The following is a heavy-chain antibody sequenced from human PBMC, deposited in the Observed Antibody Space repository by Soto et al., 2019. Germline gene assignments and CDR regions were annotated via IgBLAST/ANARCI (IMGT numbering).Heavy chain of an antibody. V-gene: IGHV5-10-1*01. Sequence: GESLKISFKCSGYSFTSYWISWVRQMPGKGLEWMGRIDPSDSYTNYSPSFQGHVTISADKSISTAYLQWSSLKASDTAMYYCERYGPPLHYDFTEYNWFDPWGQGTLVTVSS. CDR2: IDPSDSYT. D-gene: IGHD3-3*01. CDR1: GYSFTSYW. CDR3: ERYGPPLHYDFTEYNWFDP. J-gene: IGHJ5*02.